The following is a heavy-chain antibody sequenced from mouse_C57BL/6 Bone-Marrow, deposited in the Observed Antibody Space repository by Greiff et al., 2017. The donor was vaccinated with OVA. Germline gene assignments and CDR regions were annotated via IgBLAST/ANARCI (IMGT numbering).Heavy chain of an antibody. V-gene: IGHV5-17*01. CDR1: GFTFSDYG. Sequence: EVQRVESGGGLVKPGGSLKLSCAASGFTFSDYGMHWVRQAPEKGLEWVAYISSGSSTIYYADTVKGRFTISRDNAKNTLFLQMTSLRSEDTAMYYCARYYYGYDAYFDVWGTGTTVTVSS. D-gene: IGHD2-2*01. CDR3: ARYYYGYDAYFDV. CDR2: ISSGSSTI. J-gene: IGHJ1*03.